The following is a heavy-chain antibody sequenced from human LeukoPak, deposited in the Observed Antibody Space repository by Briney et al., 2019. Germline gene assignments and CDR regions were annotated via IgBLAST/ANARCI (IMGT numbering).Heavy chain of an antibody. D-gene: IGHD2-2*01. CDR1: GGSFSGYY. CDR3: ARNTVVVPAAPNWFDP. V-gene: IGHV4-34*01. J-gene: IGHJ5*02. CDR2: INHSGST. Sequence: SETLSLTCAVYGGSFSGYYWSWIRQPPGKGLEWIGEINHSGSTNYNPSLKSRVTISVDTSKNQFSLKLSSVTAADTAVYYCARNTVVVPAAPNWFDPWGQGTLVTVSS.